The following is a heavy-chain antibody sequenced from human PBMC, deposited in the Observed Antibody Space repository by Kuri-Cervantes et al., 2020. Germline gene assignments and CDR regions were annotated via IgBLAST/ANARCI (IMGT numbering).Heavy chain of an antibody. CDR3: RLRYFDWLGGMDV. CDR2: ISSSSSYI. J-gene: IGHJ6*02. Sequence: GGSLRLSCAASGFTFSSYSMNWVRQAPGKGLEWVSSISSSSSYIYYADSVKGRFTISRDNAKNSLYLQMNSLRAEDTAVYYCRLRYFDWLGGMDVWGQGTTVTVSS. D-gene: IGHD3-9*01. V-gene: IGHV3-21*01. CDR1: GFTFSSYS.